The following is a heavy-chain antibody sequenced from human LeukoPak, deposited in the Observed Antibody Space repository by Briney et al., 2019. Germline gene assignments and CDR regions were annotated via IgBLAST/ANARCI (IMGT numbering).Heavy chain of an antibody. V-gene: IGHV3-53*01. D-gene: IGHD6-13*01. CDR2: IYSGGGT. CDR3: ARDKNPGIAAD. Sequence: GGSLRLSCAASGFTVSSNYMSWVRQAPGKGLEWVSVIYSGGGTYHADSVKGRFTISRDNSKNTLYLQMNSLRAEDTAVYYCARDKNPGIAADWGQGTLVTVSS. J-gene: IGHJ4*02. CDR1: GFTVSSNY.